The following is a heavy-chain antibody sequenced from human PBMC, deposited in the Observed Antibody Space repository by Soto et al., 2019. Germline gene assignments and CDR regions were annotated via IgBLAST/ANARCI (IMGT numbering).Heavy chain of an antibody. V-gene: IGHV3-23*01. J-gene: IGHJ6*02. D-gene: IGHD3-3*01. CDR2: VTGSGGRA. Sequence: EVQLLESGGGWGQPGGSLRLSCAASGFTLDTFVMSWVRQIPGKGLEWVSTVTGSGGRAYYADSVKGRFTISRDNSKNTLYLQMTSLGVEDTAIYYYAVHLGQNYYTMDVWGLGTTVTVAS. CDR1: GFTLDTFV. CDR3: AVHLGQNYYTMDV.